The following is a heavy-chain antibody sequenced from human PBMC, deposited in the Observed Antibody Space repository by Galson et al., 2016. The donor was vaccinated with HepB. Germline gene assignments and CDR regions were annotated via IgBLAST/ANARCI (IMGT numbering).Heavy chain of an antibody. Sequence: SVKVSCKASGYTFTNNDINWVRQASGQGLEWMGWMNPKSGNTAYAQQFQGRVTMTRETSISTAYMELRSLTSEDTAVYYCAREINLAPGRIPKDWFDPWGQGTLVTVSS. V-gene: IGHV1-8*01. CDR1: GYTFTNND. CDR2: MNPKSGNT. CDR3: AREINLAPGRIPKDWFDP. D-gene: IGHD2-21*01. J-gene: IGHJ5*02.